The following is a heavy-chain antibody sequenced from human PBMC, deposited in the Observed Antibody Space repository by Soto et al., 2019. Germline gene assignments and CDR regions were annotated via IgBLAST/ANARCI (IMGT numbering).Heavy chain of an antibody. Sequence: QVQLVQSGPEMKKPGSAAKVSCKASGGTFNTYAMNWVRQVPGQGLEWMGGIFPMFDVPRYAQKFQGRVTITLDESSTTAYMDLSSLRFDDTAVYYCARSVGSGGVIGGFDYWGQGTLVSV. CDR3: ARSVGSGGVIGGFDY. J-gene: IGHJ4*02. V-gene: IGHV1-69*19. D-gene: IGHD3-16*02. CDR1: GGTFNTYA. CDR2: IFPMFDVP.